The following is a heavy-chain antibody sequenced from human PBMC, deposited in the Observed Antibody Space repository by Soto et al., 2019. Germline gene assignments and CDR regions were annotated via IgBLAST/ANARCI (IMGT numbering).Heavy chain of an antibody. J-gene: IGHJ4*02. Sequence: QVQLQESGSGLLKPSQTLSLDCSVSGDSLRRGFHHWSWIRQTPGKGLQLIGYIDTDGDTHYDPSLRNRLNMSIVTTESRLSLKVTSVTAADTAVYYCARGTVYYCANDKCGFFFDHWGQGALVTVTS. CDR2: IDTDGDT. CDR3: ARGTVYYCANDKCGFFFDH. V-gene: IGHV4-31*03. CDR1: GDSLRRGFHH. D-gene: IGHD2-8*01.